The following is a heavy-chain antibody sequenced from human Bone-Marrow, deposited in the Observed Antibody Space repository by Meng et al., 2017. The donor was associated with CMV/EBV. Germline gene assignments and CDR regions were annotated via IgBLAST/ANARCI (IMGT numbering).Heavy chain of an antibody. CDR1: GFTFSSYE. CDR3: ASRDFWSGGFDY. CDR2: INTDGSSA. V-gene: IGHV3-74*01. Sequence: GESLKISCAVSGFTFSSYEMNWVRQVPGKGLVWVSRINTDGSSADYAGSVRGRFTVSRDNAKNALYLQMNSLRAEDTAVYYCASRDFWSGGFDYWGQGTLVTVSS. D-gene: IGHD3-3*01. J-gene: IGHJ4*02.